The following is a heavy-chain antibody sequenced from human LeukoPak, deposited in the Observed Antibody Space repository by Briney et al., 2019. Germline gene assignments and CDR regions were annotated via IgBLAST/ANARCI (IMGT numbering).Heavy chain of an antibody. CDR1: GFTFDGYA. V-gene: IGHV3-9*01. Sequence: PGRSLRLSCAASGFTFDGYAMHWVRQAPGKGLEWVSGISWNSGSIGYADSVKGRFTISRDNAKNSLYLQMNSLRAEDTALYYCAKAPLRYDSSGHNWFDPWGQGTLVTVSS. CDR2: ISWNSGSI. J-gene: IGHJ5*02. D-gene: IGHD3-22*01. CDR3: AKAPLRYDSSGHNWFDP.